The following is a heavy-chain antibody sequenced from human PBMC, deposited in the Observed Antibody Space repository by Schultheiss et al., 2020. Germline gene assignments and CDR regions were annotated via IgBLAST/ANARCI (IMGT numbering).Heavy chain of an antibody. J-gene: IGHJ4*02. CDR3: ARVGIAAL. D-gene: IGHD6-13*01. Sequence: SETLSLTCTVSGGSISSSSYYWGWIRQPPGKGLEWIGYIYYSGSTYYNPSLKSRVTISVDTSKNQFSLKLSSVTAADTAVYYCARVGIAALWGQGTLVTVSS. CDR2: IYYSGST. V-gene: IGHV4-31*03. CDR1: GGSISSSSYY.